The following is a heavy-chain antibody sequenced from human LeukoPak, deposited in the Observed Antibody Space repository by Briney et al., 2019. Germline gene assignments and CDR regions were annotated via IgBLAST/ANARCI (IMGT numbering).Heavy chain of an antibody. CDR3: ARESETSGWYDY. J-gene: IGHJ4*02. CDR1: GFTFDDYV. D-gene: IGHD6-19*01. CDR2: ISGDGGST. Sequence: PGGSLRLSCAASGFTFDDYVMHWVRQAPGKGLEWVSLISGDGGSTFYADSVRGRFTISRDNTRKSLSLQMSSLRSEDTALYYCARESETSGWYDYWGQGTLVTVSS. V-gene: IGHV3-43*02.